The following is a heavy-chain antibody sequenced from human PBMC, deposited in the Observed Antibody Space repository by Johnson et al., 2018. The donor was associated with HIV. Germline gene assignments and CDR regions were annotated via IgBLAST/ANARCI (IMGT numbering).Heavy chain of an antibody. CDR1: GFTFSSYG. D-gene: IGHD3-10*02. Sequence: QVQVVESGGGVVQPGGSLRLSCAASGFTFSSYGMHWVRQGPGKGLEWVAFIRYDGSNKYYADSVKGRFTISRDNSKNTLYLQMNSLRAEDTALYYCARESSDVGDFDIWGHGTMVTVSS. CDR3: ARESSDVGDFDI. J-gene: IGHJ3*02. V-gene: IGHV3-30*02. CDR2: IRYDGSNK.